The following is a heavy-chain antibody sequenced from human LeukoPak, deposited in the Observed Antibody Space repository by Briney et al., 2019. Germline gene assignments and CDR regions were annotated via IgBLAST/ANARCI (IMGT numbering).Heavy chain of an antibody. CDR3: ARHIVVVPAANFDY. Sequence: SETLSLTCTVSGGSISSSSYYWGWIRQPPGKGLEWIGSIYYSGSTYYNPSLKSRVTISVDTSKDQFSLKLSSVTAADTAVYYCARHIVVVPAANFDYWGQGTLVTVSS. CDR2: IYYSGST. J-gene: IGHJ4*02. CDR1: GGSISSSSYY. D-gene: IGHD2-2*01. V-gene: IGHV4-39*01.